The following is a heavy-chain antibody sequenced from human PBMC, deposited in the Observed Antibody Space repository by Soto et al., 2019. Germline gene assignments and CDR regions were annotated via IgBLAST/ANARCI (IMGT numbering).Heavy chain of an antibody. CDR1: GFTFSSYG. J-gene: IGHJ3*02. Sequence: GGSLRLSCAASGFTFSSYGMHWVRQSPGKGLEWVAVIWYDGSNKYYADSVKGRFTISRDNSKNTLYLQMNSLRAEDTAVYYCAKDPVTGTTGSVGAFDIWGQGTMVTVSS. CDR2: IWYDGSNK. CDR3: AKDPVTGTTGSVGAFDI. V-gene: IGHV3-33*06. D-gene: IGHD1-7*01.